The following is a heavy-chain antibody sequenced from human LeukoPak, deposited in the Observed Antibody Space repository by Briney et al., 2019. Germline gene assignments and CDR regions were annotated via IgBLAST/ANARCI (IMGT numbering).Heavy chain of an antibody. CDR1: GGSISSYY. V-gene: IGHV4-59*01. Sequence: SETLSLTCTVSGGSISSYYWSWIRQPPGNRLEWIGYIYYSGSTNYNPSLKSRVTISVDTSKNQFSLKLSSVTAADTAVYYCARVQAGYSYGYDYWGQGTLVTVSS. J-gene: IGHJ4*02. CDR3: ARVQAGYSYGYDY. CDR2: IYYSGST. D-gene: IGHD5-18*01.